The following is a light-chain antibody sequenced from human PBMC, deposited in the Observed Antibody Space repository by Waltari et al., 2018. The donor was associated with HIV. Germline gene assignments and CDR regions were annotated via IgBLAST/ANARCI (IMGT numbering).Light chain of an antibody. J-gene: IGLJ1*01. CDR3: SSYASNSTPYV. V-gene: IGLV2-11*01. CDR1: SSDVGGYHY. CDR2: DVS. Sequence: QSALTQPRSVSGSPGQSVTISCTGTSSDVGGYHYVSWYQQHPGKAPKLMIYDVSKRPSGVPDRFSGSKSGNTASLTISGLQAEDEADYYCSSYASNSTPYVFGTGTKVTVL.